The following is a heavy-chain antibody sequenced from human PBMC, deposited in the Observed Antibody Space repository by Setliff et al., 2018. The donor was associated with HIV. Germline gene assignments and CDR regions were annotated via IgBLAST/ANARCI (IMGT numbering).Heavy chain of an antibody. V-gene: IGHV4-34*01. CDR1: GVPLSDYY. CDR3: AISIVGVTSEMY. D-gene: IGHD2-21*02. CDR2: VNHNGNI. Sequence: PSQTLSLTCTLNGVPLSDYYWNWIRQSPGKGLEWIVEVNHNGNINYNPSLKSRVTVSVDTSKTQYSLKMISVTAADTAMYYCAISIVGVTSEMYWAQGTLVTVSS. J-gene: IGHJ4*02.